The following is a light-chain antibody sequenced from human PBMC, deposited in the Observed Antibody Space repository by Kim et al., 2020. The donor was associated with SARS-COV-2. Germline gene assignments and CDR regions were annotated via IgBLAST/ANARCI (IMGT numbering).Light chain of an antibody. V-gene: IGKV1-17*03. CDR2: HAC. CDR3: LQHKSYPYS. Sequence: SACVGDRGTIACRASEDINRFLAWCQQKPGKGPKRLIYHACTLQRGVPSRFSGRGAGTEFSLTISSLQPEDCATYYCLQHKSYPYSFGQGTQLEI. CDR1: EDINRF. J-gene: IGKJ2*03.